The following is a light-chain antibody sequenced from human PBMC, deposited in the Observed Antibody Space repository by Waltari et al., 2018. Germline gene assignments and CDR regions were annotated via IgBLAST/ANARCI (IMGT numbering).Light chain of an antibody. V-gene: IGLV2-23*01. J-gene: IGLJ2*01. CDR3: CSSVGSDVF. CDR1: NRNVGSYNL. Sequence: QSALTQPASVSGSPGQSITISCTGINRNVGSYNLVSWYQKYPGKAPKLIIYEANRRPSGVSDRFSGSKSGNTASLTVSGLQAEDEADYFCCSSVGSDVFFGGGTKVTVL. CDR2: EAN.